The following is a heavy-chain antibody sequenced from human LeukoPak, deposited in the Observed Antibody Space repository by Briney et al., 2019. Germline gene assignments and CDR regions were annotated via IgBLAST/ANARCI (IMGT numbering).Heavy chain of an antibody. CDR2: IKQDGSDF. CDR3: ATSTAGRWYRDSHYFDY. D-gene: IGHD4-23*01. J-gene: IGHJ4*02. Sequence: GGSLRLSCAASGFIFSTYWMSWVRQAPGKGLEWVANIKQDGSDFNYVDPVKGRFTISRDNAKKSLFLQMNSLRAEDTAVYCCATSTAGRWYRDSHYFDYWGQGILVTVSS. V-gene: IGHV3-7*01. CDR1: GFIFSTYW.